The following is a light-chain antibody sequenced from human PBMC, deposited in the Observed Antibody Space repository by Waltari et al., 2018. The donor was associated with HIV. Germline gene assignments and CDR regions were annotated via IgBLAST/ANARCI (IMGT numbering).Light chain of an antibody. Sequence: QSVLTQPPSVSGAPGPRVTISCTASSPNIVAGYAVHSYQQLPGTAPKLLIYGNSNRPSGVPDRFSGSKSGTSASLAITGLQPDDETDYYCQSYDSSLSNWVFGGGTKVTVL. CDR1: SPNIVAGYA. V-gene: IGLV1-40*01. CDR3: QSYDSSLSNWV. CDR2: GNS. J-gene: IGLJ3*02.